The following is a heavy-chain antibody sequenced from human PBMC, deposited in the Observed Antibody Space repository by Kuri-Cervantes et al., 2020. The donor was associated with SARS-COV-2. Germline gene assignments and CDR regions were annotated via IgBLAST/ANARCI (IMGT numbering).Heavy chain of an antibody. Sequence: ASVKVSCKASGHTFSAYSMHWVRQAPGQGLEWMGRINPNSGGTNYAQNFQGRVTMTRDTSISTAYMELSSPRYDDTAFYYCATVGDYYDSSAYFEYWGQGTLVTVSS. CDR1: GHTFSAYS. D-gene: IGHD3-22*01. V-gene: IGHV1-2*06. J-gene: IGHJ4*02. CDR2: INPNSGGT. CDR3: ATVGDYYDSSAYFEY.